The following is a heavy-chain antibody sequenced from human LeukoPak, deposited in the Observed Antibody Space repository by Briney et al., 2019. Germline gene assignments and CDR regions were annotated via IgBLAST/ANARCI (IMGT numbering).Heavy chain of an antibody. V-gene: IGHV7-4-1*02. Sequence: ASVKVSCKASGYTFTGYYMHWVRQAPGQGLEWMGWINTNTGNPTYAQGFTGRFVFSLDTSVSTAYLQISSLKAEDTAVYYCAKGRGDGYILAYDYWGQGTLVTVSS. D-gene: IGHD5-24*01. CDR1: GYTFTGYY. CDR2: INTNTGNP. CDR3: AKGRGDGYILAYDY. J-gene: IGHJ4*02.